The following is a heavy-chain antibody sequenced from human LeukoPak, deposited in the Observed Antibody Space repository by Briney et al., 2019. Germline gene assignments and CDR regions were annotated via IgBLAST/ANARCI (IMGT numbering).Heavy chain of an antibody. J-gene: IGHJ4*02. CDR2: IYTSGST. CDR3: ARVTGYMVEDYFDY. D-gene: IGHD5-12*01. V-gene: IGHV4-61*02. CDR1: GGSISSGSYY. Sequence: SETLSLTCTVSGGSISSGSYYWSWIRQPAGKGLEWIGRIYTSGSTNYNPSLKSRVTISVDTSKNQFSLRLSSVTAADTAVYYCARVTGYMVEDYFDYWGQGTLVTVSS.